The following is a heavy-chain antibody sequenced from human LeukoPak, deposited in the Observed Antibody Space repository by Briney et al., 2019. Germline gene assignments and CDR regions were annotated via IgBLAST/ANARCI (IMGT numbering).Heavy chain of an antibody. Sequence: ASVKVSCKASGGTISSHAISWVRQAPGQGLEWMGGIIPIFGAAKYAQKFQGRVTITTDESTGTAYMELSSLTTEDTAVYYCARGAGTSPIYYWGQGTLVTVSS. CDR2: IIPIFGAA. J-gene: IGHJ4*02. CDR3: ARGAGTSPIYY. V-gene: IGHV1-69*05. D-gene: IGHD1-7*01. CDR1: GGTISSHA.